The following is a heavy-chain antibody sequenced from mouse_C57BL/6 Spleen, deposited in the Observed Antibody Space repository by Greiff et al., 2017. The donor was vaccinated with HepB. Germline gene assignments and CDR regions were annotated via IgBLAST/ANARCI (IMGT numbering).Heavy chain of an antibody. CDR1: GYTFTSYW. Sequence: QVQLQQPGAELVKPGASVKLSCKASGYTFTSYWMHWVKQRPGQGLEWIGMIHPNSGSTNYNEKFKSKATLTVDKSSSTAYMQLSSLTSEDSGVYYCATGSSYWYFDVWGTGTTVTVSS. CDR3: ATGSSYWYFDV. CDR2: IHPNSGST. D-gene: IGHD1-1*01. V-gene: IGHV1-64*01. J-gene: IGHJ1*03.